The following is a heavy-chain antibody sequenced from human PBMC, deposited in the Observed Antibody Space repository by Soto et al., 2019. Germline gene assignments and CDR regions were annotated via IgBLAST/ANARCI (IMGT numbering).Heavy chain of an antibody. CDR1: GGTFSSYA. D-gene: IGHD2-15*01. V-gene: IGHV1-69*01. CDR2: IIPIFGTA. J-gene: IGHJ3*02. CDR3: AREGARYCSGGSCYRDAFDI. Sequence: QVQLVQSGAEVQKPGSSVKVSCKASGGTFSSYAISWVRQAPGQGLEWMGGIIPIFGTANYAQKFQGRVTITADESTSTAYMELSSLRSEDTAVYYCAREGARYCSGGSCYRDAFDIWGQGTMVTVSS.